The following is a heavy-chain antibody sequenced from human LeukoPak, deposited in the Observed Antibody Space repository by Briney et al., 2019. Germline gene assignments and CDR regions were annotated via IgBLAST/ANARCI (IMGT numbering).Heavy chain of an antibody. V-gene: IGHV1-46*01. CDR2: IYPRDGST. CDR1: GYTFTNNY. J-gene: IGHJ4*02. D-gene: IGHD4-23*01. Sequence: AASVKVSCKASGYTFTNNYLHWVRQAPGQGLEWMGMIYPRDGSTSYAQKFQGRVTITADESTSTAYMELSSLRSEDTAVYYCARDVEGHGGSYFDYWGQGTLVTVSS. CDR3: ARDVEGHGGSYFDY.